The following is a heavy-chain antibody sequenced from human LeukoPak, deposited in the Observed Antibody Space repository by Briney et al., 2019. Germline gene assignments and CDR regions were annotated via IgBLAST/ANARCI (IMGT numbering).Heavy chain of an antibody. CDR2: IYNNGST. CDR3: ARTVWTDFWSGYYGRVGYYMDV. D-gene: IGHD3-3*01. J-gene: IGHJ6*03. Sequence: SETLSLTCTVSGGSMSSYYWSWIRQPPGKGLEWIGYIYNNGSTNYNPSLKSRVTISVDTSKNQFSLKLSSVTAADTAVYYCARTVWTDFWSGYYGRVGYYMDVWGKGTTVTVSS. V-gene: IGHV4-59*08. CDR1: GGSMSSYY.